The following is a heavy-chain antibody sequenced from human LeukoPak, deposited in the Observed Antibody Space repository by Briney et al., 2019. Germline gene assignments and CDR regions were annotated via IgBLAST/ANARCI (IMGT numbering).Heavy chain of an antibody. J-gene: IGHJ2*01. CDR2: INPNSGGT. CDR3: ASTMVRGIIGYFDL. Sequence: ASVRVSCKASGYTFTVYFMHWMRQAPGQGAEWMGWINPNSGGTNYAQKFQGRVTMTRDTSISTAYMELSRLRSDDTAVYYCASTMVRGIIGYFDLWGRGTLVTVSS. D-gene: IGHD3-10*01. V-gene: IGHV1-2*02. CDR1: GYTFTVYF.